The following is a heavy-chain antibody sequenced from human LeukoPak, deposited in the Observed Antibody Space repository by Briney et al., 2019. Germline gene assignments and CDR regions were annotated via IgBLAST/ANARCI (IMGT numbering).Heavy chain of an antibody. CDR3: ARDPGAIDDAFDI. CDR2: FALEDGHT. CDR1: GYSLSSQS. Sequence: ASVKVSCKVYGYSLSSQSIHWVRQAPGKGLEWMGGFALEDGHTIYAQKFQGRVTITTDESTSTAYMELSSLRSEDTAVYYCARDPGAIDDAFDIWGQGTMVTVSS. D-gene: IGHD1-26*01. V-gene: IGHV1-24*01. J-gene: IGHJ3*02.